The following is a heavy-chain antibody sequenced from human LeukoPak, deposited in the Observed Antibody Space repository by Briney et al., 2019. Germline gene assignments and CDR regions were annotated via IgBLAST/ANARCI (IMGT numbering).Heavy chain of an antibody. CDR2: INSDGTST. D-gene: IGHD3-22*01. V-gene: IGHV3-74*01. Sequence: GGSQRLSCAASGFTSSDYWMHWVRQVPGKGLVWVSRINSDGTSTVYADSVKGRFTMSRNNAKNMLYLEMDSLRAEDTAVYFCAREGLPYYESSGSYVWFDPWGQGTLVTVSS. J-gene: IGHJ5*02. CDR1: GFTSSDYW. CDR3: AREGLPYYESSGSYVWFDP.